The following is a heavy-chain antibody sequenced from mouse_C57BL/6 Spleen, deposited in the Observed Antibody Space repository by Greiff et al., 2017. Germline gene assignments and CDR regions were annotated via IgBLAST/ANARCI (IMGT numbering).Heavy chain of an antibody. V-gene: IGHV1-50*01. Sequence: VQLQQPGAELVKPGASVKLSCKASGYTFTSYWMQWVKQRPGQGLEWIGEIDPSDSYTNYNQKFKGKATLTVDTSSSTAYMQLSSLTSEDSAVYYCARYGVYYLDYWGQGTTLTVSS. D-gene: IGHD2-1*01. J-gene: IGHJ2*01. CDR2: IDPSDSYT. CDR3: ARYGVYYLDY. CDR1: GYTFTSYW.